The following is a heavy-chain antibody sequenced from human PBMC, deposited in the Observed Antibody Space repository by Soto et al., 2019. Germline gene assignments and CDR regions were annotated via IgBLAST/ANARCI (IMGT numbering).Heavy chain of an antibody. CDR1: GGSFSGYY. CDR3: ARGRAQYYDILIGYSRDAFDI. V-gene: IGHV4-34*01. D-gene: IGHD3-9*01. J-gene: IGHJ3*02. CDR2: INHSGST. Sequence: QVQLQQWGAGLLKPSETLSLTCAVYGGSFSGYYWSWIRQPPGKGLEWIGEINHSGSTNYNPSLKSRVTISVDTSKNQFSLKLSSVTAADTAVYYCARGRAQYYDILIGYSRDAFDIWGQGTMVTVSS.